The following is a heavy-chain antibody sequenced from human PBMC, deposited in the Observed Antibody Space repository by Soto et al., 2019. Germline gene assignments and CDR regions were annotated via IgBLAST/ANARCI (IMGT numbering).Heavy chain of an antibody. CDR1: GYTFPRYS. Sequence: AGSRRLSGAASGYTFPRYSMNWVRQAPGKGLEWVSSISSTTNYIYYADSMKGRFTVSRDNAKNSVYLEMNSLSAEETALYYCARESEDLTSNFDYWGQGTLVTVSS. J-gene: IGHJ4*02. CDR2: ISSTTNYI. CDR3: ARESEDLTSNFDY. V-gene: IGHV3-21*01.